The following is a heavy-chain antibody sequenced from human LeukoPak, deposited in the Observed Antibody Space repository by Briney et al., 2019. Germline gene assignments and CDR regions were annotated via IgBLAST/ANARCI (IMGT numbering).Heavy chain of an antibody. CDR1: GYTFTGYY. D-gene: IGHD3-10*01. V-gene: IGHV1-2*02. Sequence: ASVKVSCKASGYTFTGYYMHWVRQALGQGLQWMGWINPNSGGTNYAQKFQGRVTMTRDTSISTAYMELSRLRSDDTAVYYCARLLDYYGSGSYYKYWGQGTLVTVSS. CDR2: INPNSGGT. CDR3: ARLLDYYGSGSYYKY. J-gene: IGHJ4*02.